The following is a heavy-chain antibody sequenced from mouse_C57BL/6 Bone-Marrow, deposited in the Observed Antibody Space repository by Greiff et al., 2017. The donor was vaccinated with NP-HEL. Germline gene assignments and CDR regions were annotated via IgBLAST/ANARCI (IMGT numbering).Heavy chain of an antibody. V-gene: IGHV5S21*01. CDR3: ARRDSSGPWFAY. J-gene: IGHJ3*01. D-gene: IGHD3-2*02. CDR2: ISSGGDYI. Sequence: EVQLVESGEGLVKPGGSLKLSCAASGFTFSSYAMSWVRQTPEKRLEWVAYISSGGDYIYYADTVKGRFTISRDNARNTLYLQMSSLKSEDTALYYCARRDSSGPWFAYWGQGTLVTVSA. CDR1: GFTFSSYA.